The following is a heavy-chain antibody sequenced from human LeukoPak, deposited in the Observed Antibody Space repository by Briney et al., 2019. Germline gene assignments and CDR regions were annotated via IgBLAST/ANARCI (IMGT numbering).Heavy chain of an antibody. CDR3: ARNDRYSSGWYPSGYYYIDV. CDR1: GYTFTGYY. J-gene: IGHJ6*03. V-gene: IGHV1-2*02. Sequence: ASVKVSCKASGYTFTGYYMHWVRQAPGQRLEWMGWINPNSGGTNYAQKFLGRVTMTRDTSISTAYMELSRLRSADTAVYYCARNDRYSSGWYPSGYYYIDVWGKGTTVTVSS. D-gene: IGHD6-19*01. CDR2: INPNSGGT.